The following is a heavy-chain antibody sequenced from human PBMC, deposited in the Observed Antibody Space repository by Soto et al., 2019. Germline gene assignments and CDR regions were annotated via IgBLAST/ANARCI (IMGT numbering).Heavy chain of an antibody. CDR2: ISGSGGST. D-gene: IGHD2-15*01. Sequence: EVQLLESGGGLVQPGGSLRLSCAASGFTFSSYAMSWVLQAPGKGLEWVSAISGSGGSTYYADSVKGRFTISRDNSKNTLYLQMNSLRAEDTAVYYCAKGAFIVVVVAATNWFDPWGQGTLVTVSS. J-gene: IGHJ5*02. CDR1: GFTFSSYA. V-gene: IGHV3-23*01. CDR3: AKGAFIVVVVAATNWFDP.